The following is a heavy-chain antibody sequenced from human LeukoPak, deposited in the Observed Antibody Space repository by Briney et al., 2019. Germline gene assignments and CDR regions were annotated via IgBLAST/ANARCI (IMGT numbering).Heavy chain of an antibody. D-gene: IGHD1-1*01. CDR3: GSNWSDFDY. V-gene: IGHV4-30-2*05. Sequence: SETLPLTCTVSGGSISSGGYYWSWLPQPPGKGLEWIGYIYHSGSTYYNPSLKTRLTISLDTSKNQFSLRLSSVTAADTAVYYCGSNWSDFDYWGQGILVTVSS. J-gene: IGHJ4*02. CDR1: GGSISSGGYY. CDR2: IYHSGST.